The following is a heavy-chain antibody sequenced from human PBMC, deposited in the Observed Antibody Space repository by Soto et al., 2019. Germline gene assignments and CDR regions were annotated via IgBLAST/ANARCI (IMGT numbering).Heavy chain of an antibody. D-gene: IGHD3-10*01. Sequence: GSLRLSCAASGFTFSSYAMNWVRQAPGKGLEWVSSITGGGSTYYADSVKGRFTISRDNSKNTLYLQMSSLRAEDTAVYYCAKDVAVRGVTSFDYWGQGTLVTVSS. V-gene: IGHV3-23*01. J-gene: IGHJ4*02. CDR1: GFTFSSYA. CDR3: AKDVAVRGVTSFDY. CDR2: ITGGGST.